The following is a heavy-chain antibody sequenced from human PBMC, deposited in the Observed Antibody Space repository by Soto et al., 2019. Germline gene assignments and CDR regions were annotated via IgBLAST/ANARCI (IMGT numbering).Heavy chain of an antibody. CDR1: GGTFSSYA. V-gene: IGHV1-69*12. J-gene: IGHJ4*02. CDR3: ARVRIGTTSYYFDY. CDR2: IIPIFGTA. Sequence: QVQLVQSGAEVKKPGSSVKVSCKASGGTFSSYAISWVRQAPGQGLEWMGGIIPIFGTANYAQKFQGRVTITADESTSTAYTELSSLRSEDTAVYYCARVRIGTTSYYFDYWGQGTLVTASS. D-gene: IGHD1-7*01.